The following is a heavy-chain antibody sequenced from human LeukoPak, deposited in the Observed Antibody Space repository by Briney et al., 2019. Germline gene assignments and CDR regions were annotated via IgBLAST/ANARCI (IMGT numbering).Heavy chain of an antibody. V-gene: IGHV4-39*01. D-gene: IGHD5/OR15-5a*01. J-gene: IGHJ4*02. CDR1: GGSFSSYY. CDR2: IYYSGSI. CDR3: ARHGRSTTTYIDY. Sequence: SETLSLTCAVYGGSFSSYYWGWIRQPPGKGLEWIGSIYYSGSIYYSPSLKSRVTISVDTSKNQFSLKLSSVTAADTALYYCARHGRSTTTYIDYWGQGTLVTVSS.